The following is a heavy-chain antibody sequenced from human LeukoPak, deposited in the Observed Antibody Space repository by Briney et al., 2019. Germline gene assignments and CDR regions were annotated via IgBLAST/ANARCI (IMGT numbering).Heavy chain of an antibody. CDR3: ARDEGRIAAAAPFDY. Sequence: SVKVFCKASGGTFSSYAISWVRQAPGQGLEWMGGIIPIFGTANYAQKFQGRVTITTDESTSTAYMELSSLRSEDTAVYYCARDEGRIAAAAPFDYWGQGTLVTVSS. J-gene: IGHJ4*02. CDR2: IIPIFGTA. D-gene: IGHD6-13*01. V-gene: IGHV1-69*05. CDR1: GGTFSSYA.